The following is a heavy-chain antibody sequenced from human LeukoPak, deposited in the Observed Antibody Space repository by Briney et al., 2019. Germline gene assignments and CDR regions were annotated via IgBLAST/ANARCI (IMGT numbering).Heavy chain of an antibody. CDR3: ARHPSAGGGDFYGMDV. CDR2: IYYSGNM. J-gene: IGHJ6*02. V-gene: IGHV4-39*01. Sequence: PSETLSLTCTVSGGSITTNNYWAWIRQSPGKGLEGIGSIYYSGNMYKSLSLGSRVTISVDTAKNQFSLKLSSVTASDTAIYYCARHPSAGGGDFYGMDVWGQGTTVTVSS. CDR1: GGSITTNNY. D-gene: IGHD2-8*02.